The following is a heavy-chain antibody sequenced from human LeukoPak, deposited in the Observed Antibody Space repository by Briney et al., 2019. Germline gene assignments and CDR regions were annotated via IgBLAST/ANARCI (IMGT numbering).Heavy chain of an antibody. Sequence: GGSLRLSCATSGFNFDRYTIHWVRQAPGKGLEWVSLAGWAGGTTFYPDSVRGRFTISRDSGRKSVYLQMNSLTTDDTAFYFCAKELDTMFFDYWSQGALVTVSS. CDR1: GFNFDRYT. D-gene: IGHD3-10*02. CDR3: AKELDTMFFDY. V-gene: IGHV3-43*01. CDR2: AGWAGGTT. J-gene: IGHJ4*02.